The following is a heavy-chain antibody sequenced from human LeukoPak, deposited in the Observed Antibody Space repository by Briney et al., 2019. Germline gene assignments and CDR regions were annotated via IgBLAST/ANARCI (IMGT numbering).Heavy chain of an antibody. Sequence: SETLSLTCTVSGGSISSYYWSWIRQAPGKGLEWIGYIYYSGSTNYNPSLKSRVTISVDTSKNQFSLKLSSVTAADTAVYYCAREGSGGSYRHYFDYWGQGTLVTVSS. D-gene: IGHD1-26*01. J-gene: IGHJ4*02. CDR2: IYYSGST. CDR1: GGSISSYY. CDR3: AREGSGGSYRHYFDY. V-gene: IGHV4-59*01.